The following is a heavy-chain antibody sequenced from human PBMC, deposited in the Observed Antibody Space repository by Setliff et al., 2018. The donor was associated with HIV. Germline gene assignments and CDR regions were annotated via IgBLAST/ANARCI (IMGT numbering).Heavy chain of an antibody. CDR1: GGSFSGYY. CDR3: ARGGSWYGKYFQR. V-gene: IGHV4-34*01. Sequence: SETLSLTCAVYGGSFSGYYCSWIRQPPGKGLEWIGEINHRGSTNYNPSLKSRVTISVDTSKNQFSLKLSSVTAADTAMYYCARGGSWYGKYFQRWGQGTLVTVSS. J-gene: IGHJ1*01. CDR2: INHRGST. D-gene: IGHD6-13*01.